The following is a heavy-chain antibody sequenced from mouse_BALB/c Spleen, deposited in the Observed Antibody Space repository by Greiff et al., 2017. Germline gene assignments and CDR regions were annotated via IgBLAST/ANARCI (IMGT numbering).Heavy chain of an antibody. Sequence: EVKVVESGGGLVQPGGSRKLSCAASGFTFSSFGMHWVRQAPEKGLEWVAYISSGSSTIYYADTVKGRFTISRDNPKNTLFLQMTSLRSEDTAMYYCARAITTVVATPFDYWGQGTTLTVSS. CDR3: ARAITTVVATPFDY. J-gene: IGHJ2*01. CDR1: GFTFSSFG. D-gene: IGHD1-1*01. CDR2: ISSGSSTI. V-gene: IGHV5-17*02.